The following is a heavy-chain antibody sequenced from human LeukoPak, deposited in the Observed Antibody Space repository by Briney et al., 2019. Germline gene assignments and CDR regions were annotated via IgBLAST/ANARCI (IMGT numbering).Heavy chain of an antibody. D-gene: IGHD3-3*01. V-gene: IGHV3-53*01. CDR3: ARGSPGGLRFLEWSGYYFDY. CDR2: IYSGGSR. Sequence: PGGSLRLSCAASGFTVSSNYMSWVRQAPGKGLEWVSVIYSGGSRYYADSVKGRFTISRDNSKNTLYLQMNSLRAEDTAVYYCARGSPGGLRFLEWSGYYFDYWGQGTLVTVSS. J-gene: IGHJ4*02. CDR1: GFTVSSNY.